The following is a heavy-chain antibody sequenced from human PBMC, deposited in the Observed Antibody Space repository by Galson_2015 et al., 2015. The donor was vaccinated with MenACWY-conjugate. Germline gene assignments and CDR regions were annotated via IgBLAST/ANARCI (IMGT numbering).Heavy chain of an antibody. J-gene: IGHJ5*02. CDR3: ARSSSIPYSSRWFAP. V-gene: IGHV5-10-1*01. CDR1: GYTFPSYW. CDR2: IDPSDSYT. D-gene: IGHD6-13*01. Sequence: QSGAEVKKPGESLRISCKGSGYTFPSYWISWVRQMPGKGLEWMGRIDPSDSYTNYSPSFQGHVTISADKSISTAYLQWSSLKASDTAMYYCARSSSIPYSSRWFAPWGQRTLVTVSS.